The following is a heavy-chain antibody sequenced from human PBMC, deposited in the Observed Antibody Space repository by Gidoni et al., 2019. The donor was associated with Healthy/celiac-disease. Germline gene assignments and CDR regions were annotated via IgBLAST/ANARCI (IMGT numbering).Heavy chain of an antibody. CDR3: ARGKIAAAGNYYYYYMDV. J-gene: IGHJ6*03. Sequence: QVQLVESGGGVVQPGRSLRLSCAASGFTFSSYAMHWVRQAPGKGLEWVAVISYDGSNKYYADSVKGRFTISRDNSKNTLYLQMNSLRAEDTAVYYCARGKIAAAGNYYYYYMDVWGKGTTVTVSS. D-gene: IGHD6-13*01. CDR1: GFTFSSYA. V-gene: IGHV3-30-3*01. CDR2: ISYDGSNK.